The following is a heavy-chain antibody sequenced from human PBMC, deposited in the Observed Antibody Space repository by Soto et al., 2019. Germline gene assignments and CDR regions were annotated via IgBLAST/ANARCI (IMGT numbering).Heavy chain of an antibody. Sequence: QVQLVQSRAEVKKPGASVKVSCKSSGYTFTSYYMHWVRQAPGQGPEWMGIINPRGGSTSYAHKFQGRLSMTRDTSTSTVYTELSSLRFEDTAVYYCARDFESGSPNWLDPWGQGTLVTVSS. J-gene: IGHJ5*02. D-gene: IGHD1-26*01. CDR3: ARDFESGSPNWLDP. CDR2: INPRGGST. CDR1: GYTFTSYY. V-gene: IGHV1-46*01.